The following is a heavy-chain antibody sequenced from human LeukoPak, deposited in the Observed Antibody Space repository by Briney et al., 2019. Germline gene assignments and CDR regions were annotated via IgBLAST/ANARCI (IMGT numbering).Heavy chain of an antibody. D-gene: IGHD3-22*01. CDR2: ISGSGGST. CDR1: GFTFSSYA. CDR3: AKAALAHSGYYYANYFDY. J-gene: IGHJ4*02. Sequence: TGGSLRLSCAASGFTFSSYAMSWVRQAPGKGLEWVSAISGSGGSTYYADSVKGRFTISRDNSKNTLYLQMNSLRAEDTAVYYCAKAALAHSGYYYANYFDYWGQGTLVTVSS. V-gene: IGHV3-23*01.